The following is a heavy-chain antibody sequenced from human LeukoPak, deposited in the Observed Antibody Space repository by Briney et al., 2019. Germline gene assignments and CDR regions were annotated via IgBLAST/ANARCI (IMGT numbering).Heavy chain of an antibody. CDR2: IYYSGST. Sequence: SETLSLTCTVSGGSLSSYYWSWIRQPPGKGLEWIGYIYYSGSTNYNPSLKSRVTISIETSKNQFSLKLSSVTAADPAVYYCARTEGSSGYYYADYYFDYWGQGTLVTVSS. J-gene: IGHJ4*02. D-gene: IGHD3-22*01. CDR1: GGSLSSYY. CDR3: ARTEGSSGYYYADYYFDY. V-gene: IGHV4-59*01.